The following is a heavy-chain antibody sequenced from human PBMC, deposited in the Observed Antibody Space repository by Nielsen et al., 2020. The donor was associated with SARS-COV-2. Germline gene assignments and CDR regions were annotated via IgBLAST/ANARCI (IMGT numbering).Heavy chain of an antibody. Sequence: GGSLRLSCAASGFTFSDYYMSWIRQAPGKGLEWVSYISSSSSYTNYADSVKGRFTISRDSAKKSLYLEMNSLRAEDTALYYCARGDSSGWYFDSWGQGTLVTVSS. CDR3: ARGDSSGWYFDS. D-gene: IGHD3-22*01. V-gene: IGHV3-11*03. J-gene: IGHJ4*02. CDR2: ISSSSSYT. CDR1: GFTFSDYY.